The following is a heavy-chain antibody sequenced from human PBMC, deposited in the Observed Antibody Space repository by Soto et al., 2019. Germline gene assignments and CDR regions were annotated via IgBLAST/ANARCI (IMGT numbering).Heavy chain of an antibody. D-gene: IGHD6-6*01. CDR3: ARESSDLYNWFDP. Sequence: QVQLVQSGAEVKKPGASVKVSCKASGYAFTGYYMHWVRQAPGQGLEWMGWINPNSGGTNYAQKFQGWVTMTRDTSISTAYMELSRLRSDDTAVYYCARESSDLYNWFDPWGQGTLVTVSS. CDR1: GYAFTGYY. CDR2: INPNSGGT. V-gene: IGHV1-2*04. J-gene: IGHJ5*02.